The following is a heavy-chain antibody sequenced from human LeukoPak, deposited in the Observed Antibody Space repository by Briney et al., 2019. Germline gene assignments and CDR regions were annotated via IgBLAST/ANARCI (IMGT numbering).Heavy chain of an antibody. CDR3: ARDRSIAAPYYYYYMDV. Sequence: GGSLRLSCAASGFTFSSYSMNWVRQAPGKGLEWVSSISSSSSYIYYADSVKGRFTISSDNAKNSLYLQMNSLRAEDTAVYYCARDRSIAAPYYYYYMDVWGKGTTVTVSS. CDR1: GFTFSSYS. V-gene: IGHV3-21*01. CDR2: ISSSSSYI. D-gene: IGHD6-6*01. J-gene: IGHJ6*03.